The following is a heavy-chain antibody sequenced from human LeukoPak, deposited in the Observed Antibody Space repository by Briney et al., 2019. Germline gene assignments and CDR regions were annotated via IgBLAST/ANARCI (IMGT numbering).Heavy chain of an antibody. Sequence: SETLSLTCAVYGGSFSGYYWSWIRQPPGKGLEWIGEISQRGSPNYNPSLKSRVTISINTSKKQFSVELSSVTAADTAVYYCAALSGYNWNYVSFDYWGQGTLVTVSS. V-gene: IGHV4-34*01. CDR1: GGSFSGYY. J-gene: IGHJ4*02. CDR3: AALSGYNWNYVSFDY. CDR2: ISQRGSP. D-gene: IGHD1-7*01.